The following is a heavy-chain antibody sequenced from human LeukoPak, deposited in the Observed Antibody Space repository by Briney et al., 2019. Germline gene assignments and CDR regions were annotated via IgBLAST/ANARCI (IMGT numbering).Heavy chain of an antibody. CDR3: ARAGQYRFDY. D-gene: IGHD2/OR15-2a*01. J-gene: IGHJ4*02. CDR1: GFTFSTYA. V-gene: IGHV3-74*01. Sequence: PGGSLRLSCVASGFTFSTYAMYWVRHAPGKGLVWVSRINSDGSTTNYADSVKGRFTISRDNAKNTLYLQMNSLRADDTAVYYCARAGQYRFDYWGQGALVTVSS. CDR2: INSDGSTT.